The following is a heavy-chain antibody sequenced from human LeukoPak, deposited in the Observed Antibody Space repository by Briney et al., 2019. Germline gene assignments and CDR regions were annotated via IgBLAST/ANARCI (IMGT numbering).Heavy chain of an antibody. V-gene: IGHV3-7*01. CDR3: ARDIEAAGLFLDY. Sequence: GGSLRLSCAASGFTFSSYCMSWVRQAPGKGLEWVTNIDGDGSEKYYVDSVKGRFTISRDNARNSLFLQINSLRAGDTAVYYCARDIEAAGLFLDYWGQGTLVTVSS. CDR1: GFTFSSYC. J-gene: IGHJ4*02. D-gene: IGHD6-13*01. CDR2: IDGDGSEK.